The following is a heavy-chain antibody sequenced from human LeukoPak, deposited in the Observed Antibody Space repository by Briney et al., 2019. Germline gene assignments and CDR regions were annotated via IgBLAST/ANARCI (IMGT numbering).Heavy chain of an antibody. CDR3: ARHNVGATDIDY. Sequence: GESLKISCEGSGYIFSIYWIGWVRQMPGKGLDWMGLIYPGDSDTRYSPSFQGQVTISADKSISTAYLQWSSLKASDTAMYYCARHNVGATDIDYWGQGTLVTVSS. V-gene: IGHV5-51*01. CDR1: GYIFSIYW. CDR2: IYPGDSDT. J-gene: IGHJ4*02. D-gene: IGHD1-26*01.